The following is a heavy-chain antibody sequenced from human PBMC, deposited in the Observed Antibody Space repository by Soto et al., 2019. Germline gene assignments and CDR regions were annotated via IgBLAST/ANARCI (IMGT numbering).Heavy chain of an antibody. D-gene: IGHD4-4*01. Sequence: PGGSLRLSCAASGFTFSSYWMSWVRQAPGKGLEWVANIKQDGSEKYYVDSVKGRFTIYRDNAKNSLYLQMNSLRAEDTAVYYCARGLHPLHFDYWGQGLMVTVSS. V-gene: IGHV3-7*03. CDR1: GFTFSSYW. CDR2: IKQDGSEK. CDR3: ARGLHPLHFDY. J-gene: IGHJ4*02.